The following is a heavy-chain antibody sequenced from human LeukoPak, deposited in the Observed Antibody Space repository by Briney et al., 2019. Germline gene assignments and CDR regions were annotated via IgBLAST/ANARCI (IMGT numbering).Heavy chain of an antibody. Sequence: PGGSLRLSCEGSAFIFSGHWMNWVRQTPGKGLEWVANIKPDGSEKYYVDSVKGRFTISRDNAKNSLYLQMNSLRAEDTAVYYCARRYFDYWGQGTLVTVSS. CDR1: AFIFSGHW. CDR2: IKPDGSEK. J-gene: IGHJ4*02. V-gene: IGHV3-7*01. CDR3: ARRYFDY.